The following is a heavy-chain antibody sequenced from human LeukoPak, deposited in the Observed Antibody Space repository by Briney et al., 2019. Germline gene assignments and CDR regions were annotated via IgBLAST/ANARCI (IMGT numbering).Heavy chain of an antibody. D-gene: IGHD6-19*01. Sequence: ASVKVSCKASGYTFTSYGISWVRQAPGQGLEWMGWISAYNGNTNYAQKLQGRVTMTTDTSTSTAYMELRSLRSDDTAVYYCARDLKQWLVRDYYYYYYMDVWGEGTTVTVSS. CDR1: GYTFTSYG. J-gene: IGHJ6*03. V-gene: IGHV1-18*01. CDR2: ISAYNGNT. CDR3: ARDLKQWLVRDYYYYYYMDV.